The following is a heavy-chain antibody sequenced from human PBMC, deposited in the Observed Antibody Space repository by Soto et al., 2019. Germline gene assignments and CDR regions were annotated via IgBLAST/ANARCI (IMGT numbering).Heavy chain of an antibody. D-gene: IGHD2-15*01. J-gene: IGHJ5*01. CDR1: GGTLSGDY. Sequence: QVQLQQRGAGLLKPSETLSLTCAVYGGTLSGDYWSWIRQPPGKGPEWIGEINHSGITNYNPSLKSRVTISVDTSKNDFSLRLSSVTAADTAVYYCARGGDWLDSWGQGTLVTVSS. V-gene: IGHV4-34*02. CDR3: ARGGDWLDS. CDR2: INHSGIT.